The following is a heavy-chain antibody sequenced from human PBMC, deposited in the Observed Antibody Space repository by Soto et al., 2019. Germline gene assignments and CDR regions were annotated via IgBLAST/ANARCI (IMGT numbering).Heavy chain of an antibody. CDR2: ISYDGSNK. V-gene: IGHV3-30*18. J-gene: IGHJ6*01. D-gene: IGHD2-2*01. CDR1: GFTFSSYG. CDR3: AKGTAIVLVPAAMNYYYGMDV. Sequence: QVQLVESGGGVVQPGRSLRLSCAASGFTFSSYGMHWVRQAPGKGLEWVAVISYDGSNKYYADSVKGRFTISRDNCKTPLYLQMNRMRAEDTAVYYCAKGTAIVLVPAAMNYYYGMDVWGQGTAVTVSS.